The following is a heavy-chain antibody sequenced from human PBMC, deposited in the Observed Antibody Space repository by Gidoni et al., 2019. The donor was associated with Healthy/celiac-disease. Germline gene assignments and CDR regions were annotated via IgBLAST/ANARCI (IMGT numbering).Heavy chain of an antibody. CDR1: GFTFSNAW. D-gene: IGHD3-9*01. V-gene: IGHV3-15*01. Sequence: EVQLVESGGGLVKPGGSLRLSCAASGFTFSNAWMSWVRQAPGKGLEWVGRIKSKTDGGTTDYAAPVKGRFTISRDDSKNTLYLQMNSLKTEDTAVYYCTTLPQYYDILTGYLYGMDVWGQGTTVTVSS. J-gene: IGHJ6*02. CDR2: IKSKTDGGTT. CDR3: TTLPQYYDILTGYLYGMDV.